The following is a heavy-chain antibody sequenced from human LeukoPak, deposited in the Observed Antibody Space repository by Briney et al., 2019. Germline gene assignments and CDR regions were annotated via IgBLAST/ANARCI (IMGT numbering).Heavy chain of an antibody. CDR1: GFTFSSYA. CDR2: ISGSGGST. Sequence: GGSLRLSCAASGFTFSSYAMSWVRQAPGRGLEWVSAISGSGGSTYYADSVKGRFTISRDNSKNTLYLQMNSLRAEDTDVYYCAKDRELRYFDWLSNGYYFDYWGQGTLVTVSS. D-gene: IGHD3-9*01. V-gene: IGHV3-23*01. CDR3: AKDRELRYFDWLSNGYYFDY. J-gene: IGHJ4*02.